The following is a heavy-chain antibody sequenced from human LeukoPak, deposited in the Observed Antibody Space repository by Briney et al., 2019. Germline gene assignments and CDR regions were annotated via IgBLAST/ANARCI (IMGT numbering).Heavy chain of an antibody. V-gene: IGHV4-34*01. CDR3: ARNRCYSSSCYAYYDYAGSAWSGMDV. CDR2: INHSGST. Sequence: PSETLSLTCAVYGGSFSGYYWSWIRQPPGKGLEWIGEINHSGSTNYNPSLKSRVTISVDTSKNQFSLKLSSVTAADTAVYYCARNRCYSSSCYAYYDYAGSAWSGMDVWGKGTTVTVSS. CDR1: GGSFSGYY. J-gene: IGHJ6*04. D-gene: IGHD6-13*01.